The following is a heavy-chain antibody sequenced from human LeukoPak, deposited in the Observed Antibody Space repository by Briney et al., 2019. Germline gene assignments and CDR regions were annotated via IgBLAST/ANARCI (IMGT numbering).Heavy chain of an antibody. Sequence: GGSLRLSCAASGFTFSSYSMNWVRQAPGKGLEWVSSISSSSSYIYYADSVKGRFTISRDNAKNSLYLQMNSLRAEDTAVYYCARGKMVRGVLYWYFDLWGRGTLVTVSS. CDR2: ISSSSSYI. V-gene: IGHV3-21*01. CDR3: ARGKMVRGVLYWYFDL. D-gene: IGHD3-10*01. J-gene: IGHJ2*01. CDR1: GFTFSSYS.